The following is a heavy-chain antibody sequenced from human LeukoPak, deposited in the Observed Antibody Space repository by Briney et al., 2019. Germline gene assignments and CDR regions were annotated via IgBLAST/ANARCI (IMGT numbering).Heavy chain of an antibody. D-gene: IGHD6-19*01. V-gene: IGHV5-10-1*01. CDR3: TRQRGGWPLDF. CDR2: IDPSDSYT. CDR1: GXRFTTYW. J-gene: IGHJ4*02. Sequence: GESLKISCKGSGXRFTTYWITWVRQMPGKGLEWMGRIDPSDSYTNYSPSFQGHFTISADKSISTAYLQWSSLKAPDTAMYYCTRQRGGWPLDFWGQGTLVTVSS.